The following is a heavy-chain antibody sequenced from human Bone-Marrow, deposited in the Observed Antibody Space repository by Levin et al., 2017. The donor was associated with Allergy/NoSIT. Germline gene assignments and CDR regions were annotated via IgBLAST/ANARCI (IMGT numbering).Heavy chain of an antibody. J-gene: IGHJ4*02. Sequence: GGSLRLSCAGSGFTFSTYEMNWVRQAPGKGLEWVAYIRSSSSTIYYADSVKGRFTISRDNAKNSLYLQMNSLRVEDTAVYYCTRGTGNDYGDYTYWGQGALVTVSS. CDR3: TRGTGNDYGDYTY. D-gene: IGHD4-17*01. V-gene: IGHV3-48*03. CDR1: GFTFSTYE. CDR2: IRSSSSTI.